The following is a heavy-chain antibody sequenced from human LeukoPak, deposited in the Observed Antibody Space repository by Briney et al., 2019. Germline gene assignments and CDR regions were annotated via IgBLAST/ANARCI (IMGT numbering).Heavy chain of an antibody. Sequence: PGGSLRLSCAASGFTFSSYWTSWVRQAPGKGLEWVANIKQDGSEKYYVDSVKGRFTISRDNAKNSLYLQMNSLRAEDTAVYYCVRSKYWGQGTLVTVSS. CDR2: IKQDGSEK. J-gene: IGHJ4*02. CDR1: GFTFSSYW. D-gene: IGHD4-11*01. CDR3: VRSKY. V-gene: IGHV3-7*01.